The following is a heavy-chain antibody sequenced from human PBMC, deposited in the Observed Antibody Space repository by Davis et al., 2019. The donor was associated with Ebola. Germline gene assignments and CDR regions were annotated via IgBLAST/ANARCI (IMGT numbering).Heavy chain of an antibody. J-gene: IGHJ4*02. CDR2: IYYSGIT. Sequence: MPSETLSLTCTVSGGSISSSSYYWGWIRQPPRKGLEWIGSIYYSGITYYNPSLKSRVTISVDTSKNQFSLKLSSVTAADTAVYYCASVVTAIRWGEVDYWGQGTLVTVSS. CDR1: GGSISSSSYY. D-gene: IGHD2-21*02. V-gene: IGHV4-39*01. CDR3: ASVVTAIRWGEVDY.